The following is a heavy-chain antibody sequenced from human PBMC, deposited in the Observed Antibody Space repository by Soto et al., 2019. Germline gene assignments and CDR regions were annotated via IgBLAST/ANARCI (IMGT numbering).Heavy chain of an antibody. Sequence: LSLTCAVSGGSISRGGYSWSWIRQPPGKGLEWIGYIYHSGSTYYNPSLKSRVTISVDRSKNQFSLKLSSATAADTAVYYCARASVVVTAITVYWYFDLWGRGTLVTVSS. V-gene: IGHV4-30-2*01. D-gene: IGHD2-21*02. J-gene: IGHJ2*01. CDR2: IYHSGST. CDR3: ARASVVVTAITVYWYFDL. CDR1: GGSISRGGYS.